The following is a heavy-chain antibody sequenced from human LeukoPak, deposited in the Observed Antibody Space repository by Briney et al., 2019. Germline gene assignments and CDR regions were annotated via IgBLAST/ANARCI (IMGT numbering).Heavy chain of an antibody. CDR3: VRFSSGWAYYYYYYGMDV. V-gene: IGHV1-18*01. CDR2: ISAYNGNT. D-gene: IGHD6-19*01. CDR1: GYTFTSYG. Sequence: ASVKVSCKASGYTFTSYGISWVRQAPGQGLEGMGWISAYNGNTNYAQKLQGRVTMTTDTSTSTGYMELRSLRSDDTAVYYCVRFSSGWAYYYYYYGMDVWGQGTTVTVSS. J-gene: IGHJ6*02.